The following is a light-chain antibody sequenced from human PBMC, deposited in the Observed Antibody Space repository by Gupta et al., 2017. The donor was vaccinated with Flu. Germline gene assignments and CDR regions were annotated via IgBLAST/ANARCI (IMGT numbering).Light chain of an antibody. CDR2: GVS. Sequence: QSALTQPRSVSGSPGQSVTISCTGTTSDVGAYTYVSWYQQHPGKAPKLIIYGVSERPSGVPDRFSGSKSGNTASLTISGLQPEDETDYYCSSYAGDYNWVFGGGTKLTVL. CDR3: SSYAGDYNWV. V-gene: IGLV2-11*01. J-gene: IGLJ3*02. CDR1: TSDVGAYTY.